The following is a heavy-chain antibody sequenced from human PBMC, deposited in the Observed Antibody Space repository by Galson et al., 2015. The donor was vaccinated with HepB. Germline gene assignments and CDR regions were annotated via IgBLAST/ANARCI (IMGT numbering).Heavy chain of an antibody. D-gene: IGHD3-16*01. CDR2: ISWDGGST. V-gene: IGHV3-43*01. Sequence: SLRLSCAASGFTFDDYTMHWVRQAPGKGLEWVSLISWDGGSTYYADSVKGRFTISRDNSKNSLYLQMNSLRTEDTALYYCVVSGSHGYWGQGTLVTVSS. CDR3: VVSGSHGY. CDR1: GFTFDDYT. J-gene: IGHJ4*02.